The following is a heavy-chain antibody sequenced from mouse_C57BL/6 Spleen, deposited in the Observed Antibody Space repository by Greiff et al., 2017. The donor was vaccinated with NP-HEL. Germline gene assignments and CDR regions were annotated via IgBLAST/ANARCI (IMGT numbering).Heavy chain of an antibody. CDR2: IDPSDSYT. Sequence: QVQLQQPGAELVRPGTSVKLSCKASGYTFTSYWMHWVKQRPGQGLEWIGVIDPSDSYTNYNQKFKGKATLTVDTSSSTAYMQLSSLTSEDSAVYYCARREYYYGSSPLYSMDYWGQGTSVTVSS. J-gene: IGHJ4*01. V-gene: IGHV1-59*01. CDR3: ARREYYYGSSPLYSMDY. D-gene: IGHD1-1*01. CDR1: GYTFTSYW.